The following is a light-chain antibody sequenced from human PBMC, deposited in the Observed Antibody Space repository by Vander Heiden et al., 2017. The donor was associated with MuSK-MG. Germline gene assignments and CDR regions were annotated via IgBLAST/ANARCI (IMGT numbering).Light chain of an antibody. V-gene: IGLV8-61*01. CDR1: SGPVSSSYY. J-gene: IGLJ2*01. CDR2: STN. Sequence: VVTQEPSFSVSPGGPVPLTCGLSSGPVSSSYYRSWYQTTPGQAPRPLIYSTNTSSSGVPARFSGSILGNTAALTITGAEADDESDYYGVLYMGSGIVVFGGGTKLTVL. CDR3: VLYMGSGIVV.